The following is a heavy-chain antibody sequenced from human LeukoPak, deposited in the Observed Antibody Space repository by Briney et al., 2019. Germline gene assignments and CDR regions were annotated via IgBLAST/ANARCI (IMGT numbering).Heavy chain of an antibody. J-gene: IGHJ3*02. CDR3: VREYSSSSGRAFDI. CDR2: ISADGSST. D-gene: IGHD6-6*01. CDR1: GFTFSSYW. V-gene: IGHV3-74*01. Sequence: GGSLRLSCAASGFTFSSYWMHWVRQAPGKGLVWVSRISADGSSTNSADSVKGRFTISRDNAKNTLYLQMNSLRAEDTAVYYCVREYSSSSGRAFDIWGQGTMVTVSP.